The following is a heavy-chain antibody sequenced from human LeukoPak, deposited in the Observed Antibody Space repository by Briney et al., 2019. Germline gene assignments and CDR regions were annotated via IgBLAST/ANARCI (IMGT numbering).Heavy chain of an antibody. V-gene: IGHV4-30-4*08. CDR1: GGSISSGDYY. CDR2: IYYSGST. J-gene: IGHJ3*02. CDR3: ARLASDLDAFDI. Sequence: SQTLSLTCTVSGGSISSGDYYWSWIRQPPGKGLEWIGYIYYSGSTYYNPSLKSRVTISVDTPKNQFSLKLSSVTAADTAVYYCARLASDLDAFDIWGQGTMVTVSS.